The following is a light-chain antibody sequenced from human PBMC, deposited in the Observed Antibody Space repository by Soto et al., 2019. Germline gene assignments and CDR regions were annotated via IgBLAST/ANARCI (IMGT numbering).Light chain of an antibody. Sequence: ETVLTQSPGTVSLSPGERATLSCTTSQTVNSDYLAWYQQKPGQAPRLLIYGVFNRATGIPDRFSGSGSGTYFTLTISGLENEDSAVYYCQHYDGSPRTFGQGTNLEI. J-gene: IGKJ2*01. V-gene: IGKV3-20*01. CDR2: GVF. CDR1: QTVNSDY. CDR3: QHYDGSPRT.